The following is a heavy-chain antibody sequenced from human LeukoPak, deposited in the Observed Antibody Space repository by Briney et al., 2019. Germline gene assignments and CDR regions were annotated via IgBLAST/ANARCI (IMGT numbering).Heavy chain of an antibody. CDR3: ARIVHCSSTSCGAFDY. J-gene: IGHJ4*02. Sequence: GESLKISCKGSGYSFTSYWIGWVRQMPGKGLEWMGIIYPGDSDTRYSPSFQGQVTISADKSIGTAYLQWSSLKASDTAMYYCARIVHCSSTSCGAFDYWGQGTLVTVSS. V-gene: IGHV5-51*01. CDR2: IYPGDSDT. D-gene: IGHD2-2*01. CDR1: GYSFTSYW.